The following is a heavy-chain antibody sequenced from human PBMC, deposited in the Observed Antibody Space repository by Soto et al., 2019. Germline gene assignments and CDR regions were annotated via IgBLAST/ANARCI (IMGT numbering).Heavy chain of an antibody. Sequence: ASETLSLTCAVYGGSFSGYYWSWIRQPPGKGLEWIGEINHSGSTNYNPSLKSRVTISVDTSKNQFSLKLSSVTAADTAVYYCARGVGATMMVHFDYWGQGTLVTVSS. CDR1: GGSFSGYY. CDR2: INHSGST. J-gene: IGHJ4*02. V-gene: IGHV4-34*01. CDR3: ARGVGATMMVHFDY. D-gene: IGHD1-26*01.